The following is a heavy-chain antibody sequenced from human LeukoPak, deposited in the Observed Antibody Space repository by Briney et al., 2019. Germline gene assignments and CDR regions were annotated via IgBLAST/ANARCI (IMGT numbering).Heavy chain of an antibody. V-gene: IGHV3-9*01. J-gene: IGHJ6*02. Sequence: GGSLRLSCVASGFIFDDYAMHWVRHAPGKGLGWVAGISKNSDGRAYGDSVKGRLTISRDNAKSSLHLQMNSLRPEDTGMYYWAKVGVSRYYGMDVWGQGTTVTVSS. CDR1: GFIFDDYA. CDR3: AKVGVSRYYGMDV. D-gene: IGHD1-26*01. CDR2: ISKNSDGR.